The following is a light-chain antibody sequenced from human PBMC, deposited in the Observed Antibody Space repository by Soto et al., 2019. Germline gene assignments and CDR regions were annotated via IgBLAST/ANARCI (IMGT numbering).Light chain of an antibody. V-gene: IGLV1-44*01. CDR3: AAWDDSLNGWV. CDR2: SND. Sequence: QSVLTQPPSASGTPGQRVTISCSGSSSNIGSNSVNWYQHVPGTAPKLLIYSNDQRPSGVPDRFSGTSASLAISGLQSEDEAEYYCAAWDDSLNGWVFGGGTKLTVL. J-gene: IGLJ3*02. CDR1: SSNIGSNS.